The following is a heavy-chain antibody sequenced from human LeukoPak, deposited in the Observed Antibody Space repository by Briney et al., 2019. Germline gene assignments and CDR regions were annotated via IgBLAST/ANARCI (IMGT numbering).Heavy chain of an antibody. CDR3: AKPEGSGDRPALFDY. CDR1: GFSFSSYA. D-gene: IGHD1-1*01. J-gene: IGHJ4*02. V-gene: IGHV3-23*01. CDR2: ISGSGGST. Sequence: GGSLRLSCAASGFSFSSYAMSWVRQAPGKGLEWVSGISGSGGSTYHADSVKGRFTISRDNSKNTLYLQMNSLRADDTAVYYCAKPEGSGDRPALFDYWGQGTLVTVSS.